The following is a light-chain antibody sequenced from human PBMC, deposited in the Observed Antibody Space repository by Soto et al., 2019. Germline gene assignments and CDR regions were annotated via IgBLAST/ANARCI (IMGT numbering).Light chain of an antibody. V-gene: IGKV1-39*01. CDR2: AAS. CDR1: QSISSS. J-gene: IGKJ4*01. Sequence: DIQMTQSPSSLSASVGETITITCRASQSISSSLNWFQHSPGQPPKLLLFAASNLHAGVPPRFSGSGSGTSFSLTIRSLQPEDFAVYYCQQRSNWPPVTFGGGTKVEIK. CDR3: QQRSNWPPVT.